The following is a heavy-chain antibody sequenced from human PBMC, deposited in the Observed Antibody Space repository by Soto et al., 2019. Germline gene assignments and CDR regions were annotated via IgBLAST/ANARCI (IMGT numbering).Heavy chain of an antibody. CDR2: ISGSGGST. D-gene: IGHD6-13*01. V-gene: IGHV3-23*01. J-gene: IGHJ4*02. CDR3: AKGRKGSSWSRPIFDY. CDR1: GFTFSSYA. Sequence: GGSLRLSCAASGFTFSSYAMSWVRQAPGKGLEWVSAISGSGGSTYYADSVKGRFTISRDNSKNTLYLQMNSLRAEDTAVYYCAKGRKGSSWSRPIFDYWGQGTLVTVSS.